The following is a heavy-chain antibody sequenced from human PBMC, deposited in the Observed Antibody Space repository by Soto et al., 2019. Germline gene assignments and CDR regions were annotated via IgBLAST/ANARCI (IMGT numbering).Heavy chain of an antibody. Sequence: SATLSLTCTVSGGSISSYYWSWIRQPPGKGLEWIGYIYYSGSTNYNPSLKSRVTISVDTSKNQFSLKLSSVTAADTAVYYCARDRYGGYDHWVKGTLFTV. D-gene: IGHD5-12*01. V-gene: IGHV4-59*01. CDR3: ARDRYGGYDH. CDR2: IYYSGST. CDR1: GGSISSYY. J-gene: IGHJ5*02.